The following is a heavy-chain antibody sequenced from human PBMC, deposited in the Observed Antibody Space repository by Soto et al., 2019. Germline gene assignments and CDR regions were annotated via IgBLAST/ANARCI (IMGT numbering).Heavy chain of an antibody. CDR2: INAGNGNT. Sequence: QGQLVQSGAEVKKPGASVKVSCKASGYTFTSYAMRWVRQAPGQRLERMGWINAGNGNTKYSQKFQGRVTITRDTSASTAYMELSSLRSEDTAVYYCARVSGIAVAEVWGQGTLVTVSS. D-gene: IGHD6-19*01. CDR3: ARVSGIAVAEV. V-gene: IGHV1-3*01. J-gene: IGHJ4*02. CDR1: GYTFTSYA.